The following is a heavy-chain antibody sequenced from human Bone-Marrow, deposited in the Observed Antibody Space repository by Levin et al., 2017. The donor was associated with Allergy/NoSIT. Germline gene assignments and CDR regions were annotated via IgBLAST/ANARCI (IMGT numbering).Heavy chain of an antibody. CDR1: GFTVSSNY. V-gene: IGHV3-66*01. CDR2: IYSGGST. Sequence: AGGSLRLSCAASGFTVSSNYMSWVRQAPGKGLEWVSVIYSGGSTYYADSVKGRFTTSRDNSKNTLYLQMNSLRAEDTAVYYCARDRLYSSSWYFWFDPWGQGTLVTVSS. D-gene: IGHD6-13*01. J-gene: IGHJ5*02. CDR3: ARDRLYSSSWYFWFDP.